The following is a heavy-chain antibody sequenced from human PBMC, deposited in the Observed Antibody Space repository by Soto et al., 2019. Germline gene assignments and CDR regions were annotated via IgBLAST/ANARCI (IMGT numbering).Heavy chain of an antibody. CDR2: IYYSGTT. Sequence: KTSETLSLTCAVSGFSIGSNNWWGWIRQTPGKGLEWIGNIYYSGTTQFNTSLNSRGTMSIDGAGNQFSLRLSSVTAADTAVYYCARKERKPAAIWNWGQGTLVTVSS. CDR1: GFSIGSNNW. V-gene: IGHV4-28*01. D-gene: IGHD2-2*01. CDR3: ARKERKPAAIWN. J-gene: IGHJ4*02.